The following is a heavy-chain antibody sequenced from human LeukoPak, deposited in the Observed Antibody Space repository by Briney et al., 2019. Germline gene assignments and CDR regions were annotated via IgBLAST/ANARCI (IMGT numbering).Heavy chain of an antibody. CDR1: GYTFTSYG. J-gene: IGHJ4*02. D-gene: IGHD3-9*01. Sequence: GASVKVSCKASGYTFTSYGISWVRQAPGQGLEWMGWISAYNGNTNYAQKLQGGVTMTTDSSTSTAYMELRSLRSDDTAVYYCARDRGSGLRYFDWLPCYWGQGTLVTVSS. V-gene: IGHV1-18*04. CDR3: ARDRGSGLRYFDWLPCY. CDR2: ISAYNGNT.